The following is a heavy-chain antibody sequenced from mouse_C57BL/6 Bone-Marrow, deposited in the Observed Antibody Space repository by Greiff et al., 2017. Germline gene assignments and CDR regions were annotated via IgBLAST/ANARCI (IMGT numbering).Heavy chain of an antibody. J-gene: IGHJ1*03. CDR2: IYPRSGNT. Sequence: QVQLQQSGAELARPGASVKLSCKASGYTFTSYGISWVKQRTGQGLEWIGEIYPRSGNTYYNEKFKGKATLTADKSSSTAYMELRSLTSEDSAVYFCATYGYHGYFYVRGTGTTVTGS. V-gene: IGHV1-81*01. CDR3: ATYGYHGYFYV. D-gene: IGHD2-2*01. CDR1: GYTFTSYG.